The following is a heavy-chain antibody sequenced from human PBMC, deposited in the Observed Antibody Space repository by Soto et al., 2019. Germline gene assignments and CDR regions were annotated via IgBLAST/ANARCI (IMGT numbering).Heavy chain of an antibody. J-gene: IGHJ4*02. Sequence: QVQLMQSGAEVKKPGASVKVSCKASGDTFTDYYIHWVRQAPGQGLEWMGTVNPSGGHTTYAQHFLGSVTMTRDTSTSTLYLVLTSLTSDDTAIYYCARGGHVVVVTAALDYWGQGTLVTVSS. D-gene: IGHD2-21*02. CDR3: ARGGHVVVVTAALDY. CDR2: VNPSGGHT. CDR1: GDTFTDYY. V-gene: IGHV1-46*01.